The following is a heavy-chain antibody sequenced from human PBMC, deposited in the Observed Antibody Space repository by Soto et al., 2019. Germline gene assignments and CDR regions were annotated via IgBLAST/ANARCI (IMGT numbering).Heavy chain of an antibody. V-gene: IGHV3-48*02. CDR3: GRDPASYAYTCDF. J-gene: IGHJ4*02. CDR1: GFTFSTFS. CDR2: ISRNSDTT. D-gene: IGHD3-16*01. Sequence: GGSLRLSCEVSGFTFSTFSMNWVRQAPGKGLEWVAHISRNSDTTYYADSVKGRFSISRDNAKNSLYLQMNSLRDEDTAVYYCGRDPASYAYTCDFWGQGTLVTSPQ.